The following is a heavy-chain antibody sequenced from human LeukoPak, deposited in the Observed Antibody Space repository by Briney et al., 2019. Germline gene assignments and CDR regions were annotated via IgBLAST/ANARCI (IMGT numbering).Heavy chain of an antibody. CDR2: INHSGST. Sequence: SETLSLTCAVYGGSFSGYYWSWIRQPPGKGLEWIGEINHSGSTNYNPSLKSRVTISVDTSKNQFSLKLSSVTAADTAVYYCASNRSGYYDYWGQGTLVTVSS. D-gene: IGHD3-22*01. CDR1: GGSFSGYY. J-gene: IGHJ4*02. CDR3: ASNRSGYYDY. V-gene: IGHV4-34*01.